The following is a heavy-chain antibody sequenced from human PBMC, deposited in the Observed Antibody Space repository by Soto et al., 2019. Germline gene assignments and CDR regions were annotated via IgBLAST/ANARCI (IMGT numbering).Heavy chain of an antibody. Sequence: LSLTCAVYGGSSSGWYWTWIRQSPVKGLEWIGEISSGITNYNPSLGSRVTISADTSKNQFPLKLTSVTAADTAVYYCARGPYSRGVGATNPSHWGQGTLVTVSS. J-gene: IGHJ4*02. CDR1: GGSSSGWY. CDR2: ISSGIT. V-gene: IGHV4-34*01. D-gene: IGHD1-26*01. CDR3: ARGPYSRGVGATNPSH.